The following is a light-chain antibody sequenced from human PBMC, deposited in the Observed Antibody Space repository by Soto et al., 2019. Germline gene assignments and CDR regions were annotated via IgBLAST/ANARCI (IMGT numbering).Light chain of an antibody. CDR1: QGRSNY. CDR3: LQHYNHHPK. J-gene: IGKJ1*01. CDR2: VAS. Sequence: DIQMTQSPSAMAASVGDRGTITCRARQGRSNYLAWFQQKPWEVPKRLIYVASSLQSGVPSRFSRSGSGTAFPLKISSLQPEDFATYYCLQHYNHHPKFGQGTKVDLK. V-gene: IGKV1-17*03.